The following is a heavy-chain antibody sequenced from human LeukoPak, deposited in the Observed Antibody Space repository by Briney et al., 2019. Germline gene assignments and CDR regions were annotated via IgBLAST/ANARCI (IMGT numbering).Heavy chain of an antibody. CDR2: LYFDDST. J-gene: IGHJ1*01. Sequence: GGSLRLSCSASVFSVNNNYISWVRQAPGRGLEWVSALYFDDSTYYADSVRGRFTISRDSSKHTLCLQINSLRAEDTAVYYCAFSDGWTGYFRHWGQGTLVTVSS. CDR1: VFSVNNNY. CDR3: AFSDGWTGYFRH. V-gene: IGHV3-53*01. D-gene: IGHD5-24*01.